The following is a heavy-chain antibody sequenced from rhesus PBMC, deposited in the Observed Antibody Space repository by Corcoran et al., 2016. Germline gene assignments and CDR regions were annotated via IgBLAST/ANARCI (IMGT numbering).Heavy chain of an antibody. CDR1: GYSISSNY. Sequence: QVQLQESGPGLVKPSETLSLTCAVSGYSISSNYWNWIRQPPGKGLGWIGSMYGSGGTNYLNPSLKSRVTRSVDTSKNQFSLKLSSVTAADTAVYYCARKYCTGSGCYAFDYWGQGVLVTVSS. V-gene: IGHV4S14*01. D-gene: IGHD2-21*01. CDR2: MYGSGGTN. CDR3: ARKYCTGSGCYAFDY. J-gene: IGHJ4*01.